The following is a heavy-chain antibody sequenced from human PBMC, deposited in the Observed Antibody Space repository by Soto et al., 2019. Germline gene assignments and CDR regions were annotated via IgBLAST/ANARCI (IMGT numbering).Heavy chain of an antibody. V-gene: IGHV3-23*01. CDR1: GFPFISYA. D-gene: IGHD2-15*01. J-gene: IGHJ4*02. Sequence: EVQLLESGGGLVQPGESLRLSCAASGFPFISYAMGWVRQAPGKGLEWVSSIRGRGIGTYYADSVKGRFTISRDNXXNTLFMEMNSLRAEDTAIYYCARDAYDSDGGYFDYWGQGTLVTVSS. CDR3: ARDAYDSDGGYFDY. CDR2: IRGRGIGT.